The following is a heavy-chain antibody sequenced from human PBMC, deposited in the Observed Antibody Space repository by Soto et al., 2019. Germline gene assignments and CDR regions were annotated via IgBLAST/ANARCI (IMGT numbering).Heavy chain of an antibody. CDR1: GGSISNYY. CDR3: ASGGNWFDP. CDR2: MYYNGNI. Sequence: SETLSLTCNVSGGSISNYYWTWVRQSPEKGLEWIGYMYYNGNINYNPSLKSRVTISIDTSKNQFSLTLKSVTAADTAVYYCASGGNWFDPWGQGGLVTVSS. J-gene: IGHJ5*02. V-gene: IGHV4-59*01. D-gene: IGHD3-16*01.